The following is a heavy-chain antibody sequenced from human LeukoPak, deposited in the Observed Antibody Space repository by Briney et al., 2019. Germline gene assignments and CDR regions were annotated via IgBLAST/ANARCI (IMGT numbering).Heavy chain of an antibody. CDR2: ISKDGYNT. D-gene: IGHD4-17*01. Sequence: GWSLRLSCAASGFRLSDYAVHWIRQAPGKGLEWVAIISKDGYNTDYADSVKGRFTISRDNSKNTLYLQMNSLRVEDTALYYCARNDYGTYYFDYWGQGTLVTVSS. CDR1: GFRLSDYA. V-gene: IGHV3-30-3*01. CDR3: ARNDYGTYYFDY. J-gene: IGHJ4*02.